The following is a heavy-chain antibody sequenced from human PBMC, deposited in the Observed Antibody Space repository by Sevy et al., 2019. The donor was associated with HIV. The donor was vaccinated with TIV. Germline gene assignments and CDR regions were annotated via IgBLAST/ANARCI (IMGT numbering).Heavy chain of an antibody. J-gene: IGHJ6*03. CDR1: GFTFSSYA. V-gene: IGHV3-23*01. CDR2: ISGSGGST. D-gene: IGHD1-1*01. CDR3: AKKGTGTNYYYYYYMDV. Sequence: GGSLRLSCAASGFTFSSYAMSWVRQAPGKGLEWVSAISGSGGSTYYADSMKGRFTISRDNSKNTLYLQMNSLRAEDTAVYYCAKKGTGTNYYYYYYMDVWGKGTTVTVSS.